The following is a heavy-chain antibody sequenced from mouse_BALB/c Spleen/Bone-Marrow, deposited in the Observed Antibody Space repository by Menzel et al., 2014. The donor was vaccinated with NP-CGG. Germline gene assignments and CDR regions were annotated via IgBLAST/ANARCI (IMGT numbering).Heavy chain of an antibody. CDR2: IYPGDGDT. Sequence: QVQLQQSGPELVKPGASVKISCKASGYAFSTSWMNWVKQRPGQGLEWIGRIYPGDGDTNYNGKFKGKATLTADKSSSTAYMQLSSLPSVDSAVYFCARSDGYRAMDYWGQGTSVTVSS. J-gene: IGHJ4*01. CDR3: ARSDGYRAMDY. CDR1: GYAFSTSW. V-gene: IGHV1-82*01. D-gene: IGHD2-3*01.